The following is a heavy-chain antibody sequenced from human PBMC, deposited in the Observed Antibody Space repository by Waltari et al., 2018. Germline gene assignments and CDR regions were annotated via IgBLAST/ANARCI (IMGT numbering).Heavy chain of an antibody. CDR1: GYTFTPYG. D-gene: IGHD6-6*01. V-gene: IGHV1-18*01. CDR3: AGDGARGSSSSGFDY. CDR2: ISGYNSNT. J-gene: IGHJ4*02. Sequence: HVHLVQSGSEVKKPGAAVTGSCEASGYTFTPYGNSWVRQAPGQGLEWMGWISGYNSNTNYAQNLQGRVTMTTDTSTSTAYMELRSLRSDDTAVFYCAGDGARGSSSSGFDYWGQGTLVTVSS.